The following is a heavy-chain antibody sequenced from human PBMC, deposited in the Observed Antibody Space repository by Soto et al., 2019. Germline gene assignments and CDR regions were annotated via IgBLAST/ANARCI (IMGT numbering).Heavy chain of an antibody. CDR2: ISSRITYI. CDR1: GFRFRDYY. D-gene: IGHD3-10*01. J-gene: IGHJ4*02. Sequence: GGSLRLSCAASGFRFRDYYMSWIRQAPGKGLEWVSYISSRITYIEYADSVKGRFTISRDDARNSLFLQMNSLRADDTAVYYCARADTNYGSAYTYFDSWGQGSVVTVSS. V-gene: IGHV3-11*06. CDR3: ARADTNYGSAYTYFDS.